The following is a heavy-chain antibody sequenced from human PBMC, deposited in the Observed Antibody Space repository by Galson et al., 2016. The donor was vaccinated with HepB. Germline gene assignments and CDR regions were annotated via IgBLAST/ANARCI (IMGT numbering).Heavy chain of an antibody. V-gene: IGHV3-7*01. D-gene: IGHD3-9*01. CDR1: GFPFGDHW. CDR2: LKRNGGDQ. J-gene: IGHJ4*02. CDR3: VRGPTYGIRSSFLDH. Sequence: SLRLSCAASGFPFGDHWMNWVRQAPGKGLEWVANLKRNGGDQFYVDSVRGRFTVSRDDVKNSFFLQMSSLRVEDTAVYYCVRGPTYGIRSSFLDHWGQGTVVTVSS.